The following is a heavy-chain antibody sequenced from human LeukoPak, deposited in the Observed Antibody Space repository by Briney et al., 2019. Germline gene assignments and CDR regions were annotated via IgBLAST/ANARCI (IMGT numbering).Heavy chain of an antibody. CDR1: GGSISSGDYY. Sequence: PSETLSLTCTVSGGSISSGDYYWSWIRQPPGTGLEWIGYIYYTGSTYYNPSLKSRVTISVDTSKNQFSLKLSSVTAADTAVYYCAYDSSGYYGYWGQGTLVTVSS. CDR2: IYYTGST. CDR3: AYDSSGYYGY. V-gene: IGHV4-30-4*01. D-gene: IGHD3-22*01. J-gene: IGHJ4*02.